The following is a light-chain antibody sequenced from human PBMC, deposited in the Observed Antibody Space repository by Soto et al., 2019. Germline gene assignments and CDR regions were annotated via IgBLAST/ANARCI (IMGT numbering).Light chain of an antibody. Sequence: QSVLTQPASVSGSPGQSIAISCTGTSSDVGAFNYVSWYQQHPGKAPKVMIFDVSSRPSGVSDRFSGSKSGTTASLTISGLQTADVADYYCASYTTSSTYVFGTGTKVTVL. J-gene: IGLJ1*01. CDR3: ASYTTSSTYV. V-gene: IGLV2-14*03. CDR2: DVS. CDR1: SSDVGAFNY.